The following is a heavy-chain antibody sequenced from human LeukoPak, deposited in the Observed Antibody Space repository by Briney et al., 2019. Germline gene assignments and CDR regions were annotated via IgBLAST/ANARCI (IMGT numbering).Heavy chain of an antibody. CDR3: ARHVVAVGFDY. J-gene: IGHJ4*02. V-gene: IGHV3-21*01. D-gene: IGHD3-22*01. CDR2: ITSSSSYI. Sequence: GGSLRLSCAASGFTFSTYTMNWVRQAPGKGLEWVSSITSSSSYIYYADSVKGRFTISRDNAKNSLYLQMNSLRVEDTAVYYCARHVVAVGFDYWGQGTLFTVSS. CDR1: GFTFSTYT.